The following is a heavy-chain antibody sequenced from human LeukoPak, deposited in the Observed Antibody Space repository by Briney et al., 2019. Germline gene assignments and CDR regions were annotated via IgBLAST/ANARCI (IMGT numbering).Heavy chain of an antibody. Sequence: GGSLRLSCAASGFTFSNYWMHWVRQAPGKGLMWVARMNSDGSSTTYADSVKGRFTIFRDNAKNTLYLQINSLRAEDTAVYYCAREIITFGHHYFDYWGQGTLFTVSS. D-gene: IGHD3-10*01. CDR1: GFTFSNYW. CDR3: AREIITFGHHYFDY. CDR2: MNSDGSST. V-gene: IGHV3-74*01. J-gene: IGHJ4*02.